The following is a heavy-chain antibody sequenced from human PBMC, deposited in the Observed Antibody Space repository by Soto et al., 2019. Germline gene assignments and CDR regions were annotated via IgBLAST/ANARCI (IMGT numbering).Heavy chain of an antibody. Sequence: GGSLRLSCAASGFSFDDYAMTWVRQATGKGLEWDSAISGSGDNTYYADSVKGRFTISRDNSRNTLYLQLNTLRAEDTALYYCAKGYYSGYDLAYFDYWGQGTLVTVSS. CDR3: AKGYYSGYDLAYFDY. CDR1: GFSFDDYA. D-gene: IGHD5-12*01. V-gene: IGHV3-23*01. CDR2: ISGSGDNT. J-gene: IGHJ4*02.